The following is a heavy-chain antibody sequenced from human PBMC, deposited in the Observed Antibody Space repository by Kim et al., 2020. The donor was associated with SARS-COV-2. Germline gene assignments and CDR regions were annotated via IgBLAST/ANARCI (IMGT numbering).Heavy chain of an antibody. Sequence: SETLSLTCTVSGGSINGFYWTWIRQPPGKGLEWIGYIYYTGSTNYNPSLKSRVTISVDTSKNQVSLRLSSVTAADTAVYYCARRATVDPYYYSGMDVWGQGTTVTVSS. CDR3: ARRATVDPYYYSGMDV. J-gene: IGHJ6*02. CDR1: GGSINGFY. V-gene: IGHV4-59*08. CDR2: IYYTGST. D-gene: IGHD4-17*01.